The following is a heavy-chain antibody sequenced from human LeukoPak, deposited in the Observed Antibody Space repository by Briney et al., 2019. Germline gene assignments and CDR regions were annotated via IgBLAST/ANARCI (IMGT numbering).Heavy chain of an antibody. V-gene: IGHV3-21*01. J-gene: IGHJ6*02. CDR2: ISSRNSYI. D-gene: IGHD3-3*01. CDR3: ARDEWEGPFGVAIIHYYYYGMDV. CDR1: AFTFSSYS. Sequence: PGGSLRLSRAASAFTFSSYSMNWVRQAPGKGLERVPSISSRNSYIYYADSVKGRFTISRDNAKNSLYLQMNSLRAEDTAVYYCARDEWEGPFGVAIIHYYYYGMDVWGQGTTVTVSS.